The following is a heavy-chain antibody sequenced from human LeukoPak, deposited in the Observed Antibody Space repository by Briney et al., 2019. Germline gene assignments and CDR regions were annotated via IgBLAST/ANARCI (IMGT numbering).Heavy chain of an antibody. V-gene: IGHV3-9*01. CDR2: ISWNSGSI. CDR1: GFSFDDYA. Sequence: GGSLRLSCAASGFSFDDYAMHWVRQAPGKGLEWVSGISWNSGSIGYADSVKGRFTISRDNAKNSLYLQMNSPRAEDTALYYCAKDYYYDSSGYPVYFDYWGQGTLVTVSS. CDR3: AKDYYYDSSGYPVYFDY. D-gene: IGHD3-22*01. J-gene: IGHJ4*02.